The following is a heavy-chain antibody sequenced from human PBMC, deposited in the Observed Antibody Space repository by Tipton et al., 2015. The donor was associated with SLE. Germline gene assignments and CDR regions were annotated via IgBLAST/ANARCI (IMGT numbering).Heavy chain of an antibody. Sequence: SLRLSCAASGFTFSSYAMSWVRQAPGKGLEWVSAISGSGGSTYYADSVKGRFTISRDNSKNTLYLQMNSLRAEDTAVYYCVKEGDYYGSGSYYLPFDYWGQGTLVTVSS. V-gene: IGHV3-23*01. CDR3: VKEGDYYGSGSYYLPFDY. CDR1: GFTFSSYA. J-gene: IGHJ4*02. CDR2: ISGSGGST. D-gene: IGHD3-10*01.